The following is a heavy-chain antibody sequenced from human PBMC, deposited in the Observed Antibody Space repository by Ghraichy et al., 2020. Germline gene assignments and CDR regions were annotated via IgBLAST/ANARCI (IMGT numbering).Heavy chain of an antibody. CDR3: AREGYCSSTSCYTRYYYYYYGMDV. CDR2: ISAYNGNT. J-gene: IGHJ6*02. Sequence: ASVKVSCKASGYTFTSYGISRVRQAPGQGLEWMGWISAYNGNTNYAQKLQGRVTMTTDTSTSTAYMERRSLRSDDTAVYYCAREGYCSSTSCYTRYYYYYYGMDVCGQGTTVTVSS. CDR1: GYTFTSYG. V-gene: IGHV1-18*01. D-gene: IGHD2-2*02.